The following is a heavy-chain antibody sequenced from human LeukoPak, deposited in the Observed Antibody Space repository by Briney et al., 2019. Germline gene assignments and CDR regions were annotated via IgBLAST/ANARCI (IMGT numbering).Heavy chain of an antibody. J-gene: IGHJ6*02. CDR2: IHTNTGNP. CDR1: GYTFTNYA. Sequence: GASVKVSCKASGYTFTNYALNWVRQAPGQGLEWMGWIHTNTGNPTYAQAFTGRSVFSLDTSVSTAYLQISSLKAEDTAVYYCARLGDFWTPRGYYYGMDIWGQGTTVTVSS. D-gene: IGHD3-3*01. CDR3: ARLGDFWTPRGYYYGMDI. V-gene: IGHV7-4-1*02.